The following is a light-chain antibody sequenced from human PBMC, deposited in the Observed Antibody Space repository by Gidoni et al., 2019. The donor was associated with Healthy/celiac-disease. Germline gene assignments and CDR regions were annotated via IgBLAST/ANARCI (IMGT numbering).Light chain of an antibody. Sequence: EIQLTQSPTSLSASVGDRVTITCRASQGISNYLAWYQQKPGKVPKLLIYAASTLQSGVPARCSGSGSGRDFTLTISSLEPEDVATYYCQKYNSAPHTFGQGTKVEIK. CDR3: QKYNSAPHT. CDR1: QGISNY. CDR2: AAS. V-gene: IGKV1-27*01. J-gene: IGKJ1*01.